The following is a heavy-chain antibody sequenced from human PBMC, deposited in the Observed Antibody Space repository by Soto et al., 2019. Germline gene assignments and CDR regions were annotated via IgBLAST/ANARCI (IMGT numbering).Heavy chain of an antibody. V-gene: IGHV1-69*12. D-gene: IGHD1-26*01. CDR2: LIPIFGTA. Sequence: QVQLVQSGAEVKKPGSSVKVSCKASGGTFSSYAISWVRQAPGQGLEWLGGLIPIFGTANYAQKFQGRVTITADESTGTDYLELSSLRSEDTAVYYGAGEGEGEWELSQRDAHVDAFDNWGQGTMVTVSS. CDR1: GGTFSSYA. J-gene: IGHJ3*02. CDR3: AGEGEGEWELSQRDAHVDAFDN.